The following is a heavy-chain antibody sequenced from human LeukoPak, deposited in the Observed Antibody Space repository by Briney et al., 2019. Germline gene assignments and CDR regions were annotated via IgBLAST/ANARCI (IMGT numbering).Heavy chain of an antibody. CDR2: INHSGST. Sequence: SETLSLTCTVSGYSISSGYYWGWIRQPPGKGLEWIGEINHSGSTNYNPSLKSRVTISVDTSENQFSLKLSSVTAADTAVYYCARGLTTVTRYYYYYYMDVWGKGTTVTVSS. J-gene: IGHJ6*03. CDR1: GYSISSGYY. CDR3: ARGLTTVTRYYYYYYMDV. V-gene: IGHV4-38-2*02. D-gene: IGHD4-17*01.